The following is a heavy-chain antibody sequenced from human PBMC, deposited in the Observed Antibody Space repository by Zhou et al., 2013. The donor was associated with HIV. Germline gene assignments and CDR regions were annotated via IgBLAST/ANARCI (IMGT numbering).Heavy chain of an antibody. V-gene: IGHV4-59*11. J-gene: IGHJ4*02. CDR2: VYYTGLT. Sequence: VQLQESGPGLVKPSETLSLTCTVSGGSINTHFWGWIRQPPGKGLEWIGYVYYTGLTNYNPSLKSRVTISLDTSKNQFSLKLTSVTAADTAVYYCASSGWYRGYWGQGTLVTVSS. CDR3: ASSGWYRGY. D-gene: IGHD6-19*01. CDR1: GGSINTHF.